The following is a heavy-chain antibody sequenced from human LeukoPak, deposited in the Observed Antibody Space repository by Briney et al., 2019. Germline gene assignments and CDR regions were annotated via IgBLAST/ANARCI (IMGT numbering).Heavy chain of an antibody. D-gene: IGHD5-18*01. CDR2: IKEDGSDK. J-gene: IGHJ6*02. CDR3: ARVRYNYGYNGMDV. V-gene: IGHV3-7*01. Sequence: GGSLRLSCAASGFTFNNYAMTWVRQAPGRGLEWVANIKEDGSDKQYVDSVQGRFTISRDNAENSLYLQMNSLRAEDTAVYYCARVRYNYGYNGMDVWGQGTTVTVSS. CDR1: GFTFNNYA.